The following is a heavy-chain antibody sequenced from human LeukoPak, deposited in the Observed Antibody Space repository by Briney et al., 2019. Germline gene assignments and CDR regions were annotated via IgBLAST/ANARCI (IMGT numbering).Heavy chain of an antibody. V-gene: IGHV3-74*01. Sequence: GGSLRLSCAASGFTFSSYWMHWVRQAPGKGLVWVSRINSDGSSTTYADSVKGRFTISRDNAKNTLYLQMNSLRVDDTAVYYFVRGCSGGRCYSGGWFDPWGQGTLVTVSS. CDR3: VRGCSGGRCYSGGWFDP. CDR1: GFTFSSYW. J-gene: IGHJ5*02. D-gene: IGHD2-15*01. CDR2: INSDGSST.